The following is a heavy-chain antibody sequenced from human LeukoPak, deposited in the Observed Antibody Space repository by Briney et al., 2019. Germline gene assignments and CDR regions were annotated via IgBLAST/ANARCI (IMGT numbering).Heavy chain of an antibody. J-gene: IGHJ4*02. CDR3: ARDGYRNELDY. CDR1: GYSFIAYY. CDR2: INPKTGDT. V-gene: IGHV1-2*02. Sequence: GASVKVSCKTSGYSFIAYYIHWVRQAPGQGLEWMGWINPKTGDTRYAQKLRGRVTMTRDTSVSTVYMGLSGLRSDDTAVYFCARDGYRNELDYWGRGTLVTVSS. D-gene: IGHD5-24*01.